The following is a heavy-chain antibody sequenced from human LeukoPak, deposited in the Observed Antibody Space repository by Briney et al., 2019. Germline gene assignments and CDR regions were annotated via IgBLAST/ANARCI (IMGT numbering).Heavy chain of an antibody. D-gene: IGHD4-17*01. CDR1: GGSINTYY. CDR3: AREQGNGDYYFDY. CDR2: IYSDGST. V-gene: IGHV4-59*12. Sequence: SETLSLTCTVSGGSINTYYWSWIRQPPGKGLEWLGYIYSDGSTNYNPSLKSRLTISVDTSKNQFSLKLSSVTAADTAVYYCAREQGNGDYYFDYWGQGTLVTVSS. J-gene: IGHJ4*02.